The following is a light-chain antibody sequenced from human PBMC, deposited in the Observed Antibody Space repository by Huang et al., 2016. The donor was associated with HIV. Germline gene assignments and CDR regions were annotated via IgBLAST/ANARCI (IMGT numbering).Light chain of an antibody. J-gene: IGKJ2*01. CDR1: QSVSSN. CDR3: QQYNNWPYT. Sequence: EIVMTQSPATLSVSPGERATLSCRASQSVSSNLAWYQQKPGQAPRLLIYGASTRATVIPARFSGSVSGTEFTLTISSLQSEDFAVYYCQQYNNWPYTFGQGTKLEIK. CDR2: GAS. V-gene: IGKV3-15*01.